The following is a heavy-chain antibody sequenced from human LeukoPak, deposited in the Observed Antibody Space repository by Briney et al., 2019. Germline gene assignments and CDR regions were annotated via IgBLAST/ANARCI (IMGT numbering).Heavy chain of an antibody. CDR3: ARMGDYYDSSGYRHDAFDI. Sequence: PSETLSLTCTVSGGPISYYYWNWIRQPPGKGLEWIGYIYSSGSTNYNPSLKSRVTISLDTSKNQFSLKLSSVTAADTAVYYCARMGDYYDSSGYRHDAFDIWGQGTMVTVSS. CDR1: GGPISYYY. V-gene: IGHV4-59*01. J-gene: IGHJ3*02. D-gene: IGHD3-22*01. CDR2: IYSSGST.